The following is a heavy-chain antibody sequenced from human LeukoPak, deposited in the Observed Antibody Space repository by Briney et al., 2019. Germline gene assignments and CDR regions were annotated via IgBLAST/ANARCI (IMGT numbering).Heavy chain of an antibody. Sequence: GGSLRLSCAASGFTFSSYAMSWVRQAPGKGLEWVSAISGSGGSTYYADSVKGRFTISRDNSKNTLYLQMNSLRAEDTAVYYCAKLPYYDFWSGYQRWFDPWGQGTLVTVSS. CDR1: GFTFSSYA. J-gene: IGHJ5*02. CDR3: AKLPYYDFWSGYQRWFDP. V-gene: IGHV3-23*01. CDR2: ISGSGGST. D-gene: IGHD3-3*01.